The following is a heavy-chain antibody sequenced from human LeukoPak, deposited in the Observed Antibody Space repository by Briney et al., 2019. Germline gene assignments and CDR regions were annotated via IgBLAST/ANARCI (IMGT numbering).Heavy chain of an antibody. D-gene: IGHD3-22*01. CDR2: MSGNGGTT. CDR1: GFTFSSYA. Sequence: GGSLRLSCAASGFTFSSYAMSWVRQAPGKGLEWVSGMSGNGGTTYYADSVKGRFTISRDNSKNTLYLQMNNLRAEDTAVYYCARRDYYDSSGYSPLFDYWGQGTLVTVSS. V-gene: IGHV3-23*01. CDR3: ARRDYYDSSGYSPLFDY. J-gene: IGHJ4*02.